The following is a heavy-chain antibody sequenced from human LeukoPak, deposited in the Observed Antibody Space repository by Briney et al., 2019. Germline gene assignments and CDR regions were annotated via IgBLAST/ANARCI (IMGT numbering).Heavy chain of an antibody. CDR3: AKNSRFGELFRFDY. CDR2: INGSGDRT. CDR1: GFTFSSYA. V-gene: IGHV3-23*01. D-gene: IGHD3-10*01. J-gene: IGHJ4*02. Sequence: GGSLRLSCAASGFTFSSYAMSWVRQAPGKGLEWVSDINGSGDRTYYADSVKGRFTISRENSKNTLYLQMNSLRAEDTAVYYCAKNSRFGELFRFDYWGQGTLVTVSS.